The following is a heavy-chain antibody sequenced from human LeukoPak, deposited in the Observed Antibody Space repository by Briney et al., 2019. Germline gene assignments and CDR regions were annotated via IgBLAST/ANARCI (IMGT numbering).Heavy chain of an antibody. CDR3: ASGLVYYYDSSGYYTGLRY. Sequence: ASVKVSCKVSGYTLTELSMHWVRQAPGKGLEWMGGFDPEDGETIYAQKFQGRVTITADESTSTAYMELSSLRSGDTAVYYCASGLVYYYDSSGYYTGLRYWGQGTLVTVSS. D-gene: IGHD3-22*01. CDR1: GYTLTELS. CDR2: FDPEDGET. V-gene: IGHV1-24*01. J-gene: IGHJ4*02.